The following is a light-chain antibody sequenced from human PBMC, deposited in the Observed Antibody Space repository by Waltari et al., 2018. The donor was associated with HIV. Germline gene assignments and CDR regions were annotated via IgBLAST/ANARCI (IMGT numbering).Light chain of an antibody. J-gene: IGLJ3*02. CDR2: DVD. V-gene: IGLV2-14*03. Sequence: QSALPQPASVSGSPGQSITISCTGTSSDIGGFQYVSWYQQHPDKAPKLIIFDVDIRPSGISNRFSGSKSGNTASLTISGLQAEDEADYYCSSYASSFTLLFGGGTKLTVL. CDR3: SSYASSFTLL. CDR1: SSDIGGFQY.